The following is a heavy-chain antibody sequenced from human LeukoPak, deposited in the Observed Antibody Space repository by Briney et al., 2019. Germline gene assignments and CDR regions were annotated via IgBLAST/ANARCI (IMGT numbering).Heavy chain of an antibody. CDR1: GGSISNSY. J-gene: IGHJ4*02. CDR2: IYISGST. V-gene: IGHV4-4*07. Sequence: SETPSLTCTVSGGSISNSYWSWIRQPAGKGLEWIGRIYISGSTNYNPSLKSRVTMSVDTSKNQFSLKLSSVTAADTAVYYCARGPGQLTSESIDYWGQGTLVTVSS. CDR3: ARGPGQLTSESIDY. D-gene: IGHD4/OR15-4a*01.